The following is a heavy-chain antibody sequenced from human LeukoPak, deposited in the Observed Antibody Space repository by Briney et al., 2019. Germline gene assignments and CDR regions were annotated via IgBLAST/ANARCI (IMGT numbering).Heavy chain of an antibody. V-gene: IGHV4-59*08. D-gene: IGHD7-27*01. CDR1: TGSIDTVY. J-gene: IGHJ4*02. CDR2: IYFSGIT. CDR3: ASQHWGSNYFDY. Sequence: SETLSLTCTVSTGSIDTVYWSWLRQPPGKGLEWIGYIYFSGITSYNPSLKSRVTISIDTSKNQFSLKVTSVTAADTAVYYCASQHWGSNYFDYWGQGTPVTVSS.